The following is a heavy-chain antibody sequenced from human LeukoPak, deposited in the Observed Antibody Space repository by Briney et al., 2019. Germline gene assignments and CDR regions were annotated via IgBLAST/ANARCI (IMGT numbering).Heavy chain of an antibody. V-gene: IGHV3-23*01. CDR1: GFTFSSYA. J-gene: IGHJ4*02. D-gene: IGHD3-22*01. CDR2: ISGSGGST. CDR3: AKDAPAVSIITQNHYFDY. Sequence: LSGGSLRLSCAASGFTFSSYAMSWVRQAPGKGLEWVSAISGSGGSTYYADSVKGRFTISRDNSKNTLYLQMNSLRAEDTAVYYCAKDAPAVSIITQNHYFDYWGQGTLVTVSS.